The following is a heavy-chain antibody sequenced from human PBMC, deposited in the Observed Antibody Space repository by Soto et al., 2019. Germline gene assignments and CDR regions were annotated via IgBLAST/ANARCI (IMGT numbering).Heavy chain of an antibody. CDR3: ARESVLRFLEWRTNYGMDV. CDR2: IYYSGST. Sequence: SETLSLTCTVSGGSISSGSYYWSWIRQPPGKGLEWIGYIYYSGSTNYNTSLKSRVTISVDTSKNQFSLKLSSVTAADTAVYYCARESVLRFLEWRTNYGMDVWGQGTTVTVSS. J-gene: IGHJ6*02. V-gene: IGHV4-61*01. CDR1: GGSISSGSYY. D-gene: IGHD3-3*01.